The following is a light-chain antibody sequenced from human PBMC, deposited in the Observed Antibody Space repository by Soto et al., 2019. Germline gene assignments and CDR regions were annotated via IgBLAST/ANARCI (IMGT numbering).Light chain of an antibody. CDR2: SNT. V-gene: IGLV1-44*01. CDR3: AAWDVRLNGYV. J-gene: IGLJ1*01. Sequence: VLTQPPSASGTPGQGVTISCSGSSSSIGSKTVNWYQQLPGTAPKLLMYSNTQRPSGVPDRFSGSKSGTSASLAISGLQSDDEADYYCAAWDVRLNGYVFGTGTKVTVL. CDR1: SSSIGSKT.